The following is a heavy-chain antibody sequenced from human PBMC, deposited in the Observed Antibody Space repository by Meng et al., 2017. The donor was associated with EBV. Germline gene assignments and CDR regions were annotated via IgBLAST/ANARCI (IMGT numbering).Heavy chain of an antibody. V-gene: IGHV4-61*01. Sequence: QVQLQESGPGLVKPSXXLSLTXPVSGGSVNIESYYWGWIRQPPGKGLEYIGYIYYTGSTNYNSSLKSRVTISLDKSKNQFSLKLTSLTAADTAIYYCARGDYTNYPRWFDPWGQGTLVTVSS. D-gene: IGHD4-11*01. J-gene: IGHJ5*02. CDR1: GGSVNIESYY. CDR2: IYYTGST. CDR3: ARGDYTNYPRWFDP.